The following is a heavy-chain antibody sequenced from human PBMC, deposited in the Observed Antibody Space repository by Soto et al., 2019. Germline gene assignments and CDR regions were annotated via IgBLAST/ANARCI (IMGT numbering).Heavy chain of an antibody. J-gene: IGHJ6*02. CDR1: GYTLTELS. Sequence: ASVKVSCKVSGYTLTELSMHWVRQAPGKGLEWMGGFDPEDGETIYAQKFQGRVTMTEDTSTNTVYMELSALIPDDTAVYYCARSLLDEYSSSWRSAYYGMDVWGQGTTVTVSS. D-gene: IGHD6-13*01. CDR3: ARSLLDEYSSSWRSAYYGMDV. V-gene: IGHV1-24*01. CDR2: FDPEDGET.